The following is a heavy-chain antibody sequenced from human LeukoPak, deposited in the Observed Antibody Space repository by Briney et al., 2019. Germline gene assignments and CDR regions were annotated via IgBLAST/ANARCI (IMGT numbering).Heavy chain of an antibody. J-gene: IGHJ4*02. CDR3: ARGSYGSGWYPLDY. Sequence: GGSLRLSCAASGFTFSTYAMHWGRQAPGKGLEWVAVISYDGSNKYYADSVRGRFTISRDNSNNILYLQMNCLRSEDTAVYYCARGSYGSGWYPLDYWGQGTLVTVSS. CDR1: GFTFSTYA. V-gene: IGHV3-30-3*01. D-gene: IGHD6-19*01. CDR2: ISYDGSNK.